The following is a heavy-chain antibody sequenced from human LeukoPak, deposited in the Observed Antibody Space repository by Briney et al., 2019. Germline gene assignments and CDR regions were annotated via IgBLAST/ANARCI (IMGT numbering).Heavy chain of an antibody. CDR2: IYPGDSDT. J-gene: IGHJ4*02. V-gene: IGHV5-51*01. Sequence: GESLKISCKGSGYSFTSYWIGWVRQMPGKGLEWMGIIYPGDSDTRYGPSFQGQVTISADKSISTAYLQWSSLKASDTAMYYCARLGSDYYDSSGYYYELGYWGQGTLVTVSS. D-gene: IGHD3-22*01. CDR3: ARLGSDYYDSSGYYYELGY. CDR1: GYSFTSYW.